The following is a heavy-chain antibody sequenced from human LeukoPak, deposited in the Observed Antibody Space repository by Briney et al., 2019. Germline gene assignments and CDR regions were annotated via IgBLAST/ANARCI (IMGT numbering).Heavy chain of an antibody. CDR1: GFIFSDYY. J-gene: IGHJ4*02. V-gene: IGHV3-11*06. Sequence: GGSLRLSCAASGFIFSDYYMTWIRQAPGKGLEWLSYISGSGSDTNYADSVKGRFTTSRDNAKNSLYLQMNSLRAEDTAVYYCARVGSIAAARNPDYLGQGSLVTVSS. CDR3: ARVGSIAAARNPDY. D-gene: IGHD6-13*01. CDR2: ISGSGSDT.